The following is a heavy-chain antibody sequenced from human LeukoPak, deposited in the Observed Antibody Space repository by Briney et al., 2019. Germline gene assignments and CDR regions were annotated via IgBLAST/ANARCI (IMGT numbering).Heavy chain of an antibody. CDR1: GFIFSSYA. J-gene: IGHJ4*02. CDR3: AKAVSAYYFDY. D-gene: IGHD6-19*01. V-gene: IGHV3-23*01. Sequence: GGSLRLSCAASGFIFSSYAMSWVRQAPGKGLEWVSAISDSGGNTYYADFVKGRFTISRDNSKNTLYLQMNSLRTEDTAVYYCAKAVSAYYFDYWGQGTLVTVSS. CDR2: ISDSGGNT.